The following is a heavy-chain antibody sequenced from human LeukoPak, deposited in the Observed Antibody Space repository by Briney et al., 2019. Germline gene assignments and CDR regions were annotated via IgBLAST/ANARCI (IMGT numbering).Heavy chain of an antibody. Sequence: SETLSLTCTVSGGSISSSSYYWGWIRQPPGKGLEWIGEINHSGSTNYNPSLKSRVTISVDTSKNQFSLKLSSVTAADTAVYYCARGRRDIVVVPAAIRGHPEPFDYWGQGTLVTVSS. D-gene: IGHD2-2*02. CDR1: GGSISSSSYY. J-gene: IGHJ4*02. CDR3: ARGRRDIVVVPAAIRGHPEPFDY. V-gene: IGHV4-39*07. CDR2: INHSGST.